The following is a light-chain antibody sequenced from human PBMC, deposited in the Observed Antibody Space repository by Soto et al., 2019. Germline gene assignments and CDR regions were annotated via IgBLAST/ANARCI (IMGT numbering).Light chain of an antibody. Sequence: DIQMTQSPSTLSASIGDRVTITCRAAQSISRWLAWYQQKPGKAPKLLIYQASSLRSGVPSRFSGRGSGTEFTLTISSLQPDDLATYYCQHYNTMVTFGGGTKVEIK. CDR3: QHYNTMVT. CDR2: QAS. CDR1: QSISRW. J-gene: IGKJ4*01. V-gene: IGKV1-5*03.